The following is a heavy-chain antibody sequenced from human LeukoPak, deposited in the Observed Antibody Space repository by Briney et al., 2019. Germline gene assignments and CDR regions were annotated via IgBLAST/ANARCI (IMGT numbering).Heavy chain of an antibody. CDR3: ARRSVRATGRFDP. Sequence: PSETLSLTCTVSGGSISSGGYYWSWIRQPPGKGLEWIGEINHSGSTNYNPSLKSRVTISVDTSKNQFSLKLSSVTAADTAVYYCARRSVRATGRFDPWGQGTLVTVSS. V-gene: IGHV4-61*08. J-gene: IGHJ5*02. D-gene: IGHD3-3*01. CDR2: INHSGST. CDR1: GGSISSGGYY.